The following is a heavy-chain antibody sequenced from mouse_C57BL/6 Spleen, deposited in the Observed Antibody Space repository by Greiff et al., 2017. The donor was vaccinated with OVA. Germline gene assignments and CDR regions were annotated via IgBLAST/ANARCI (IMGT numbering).Heavy chain of an antibody. V-gene: IGHV1-72*01. J-gene: IGHJ2*01. CDR1: GYTFTSYW. Sequence: QVQLQQPGAELVKPGASVKLSCKASGYTFTSYWMHWVKQRPGRGLEWIGRIDPNSGGTKYNEKFKSKATLTVDKPSSTAYMQLSSLTSEDSAVYDCARSLITTVGAPHDYWGQGTTLTVSA. D-gene: IGHD1-1*01. CDR3: ARSLITTVGAPHDY. CDR2: IDPNSGGT.